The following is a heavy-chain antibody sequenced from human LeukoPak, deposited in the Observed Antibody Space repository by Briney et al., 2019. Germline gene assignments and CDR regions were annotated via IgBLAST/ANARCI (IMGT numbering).Heavy chain of an antibody. CDR2: ISGSGGST. D-gene: IGHD3-22*01. J-gene: IGHJ3*02. Sequence: PGGSLRLSCAASGFTFSSYAMRWVRQAPGKGLEWVSAISGSGGSTYYADSVKGRFTISRDNSKNTLYLQMNSLRAEDTAVYYCAKAERITIIVVVIVAFDIWGRGTMVTVSS. V-gene: IGHV3-23*01. CDR3: AKAERITIIVVVIVAFDI. CDR1: GFTFSSYA.